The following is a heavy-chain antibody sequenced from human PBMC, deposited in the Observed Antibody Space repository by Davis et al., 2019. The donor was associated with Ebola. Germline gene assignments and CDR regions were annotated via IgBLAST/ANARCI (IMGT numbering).Heavy chain of an antibody. CDR3: EGRYYGMDV. CDR2: MYYRGSI. V-gene: IGHV4-39*01. CDR1: GGSISSSSYY. J-gene: IGHJ6*04. Sequence: MPSETLSLTCTVSGGSISSSSYYWGWIRQPPGKGLEWIGSMYYRGSIYYNPSLKSRVTISVDTSKNQFSLKLSSVTAADTAVYYCEGRYYGMDVWGKGTTVTVSS.